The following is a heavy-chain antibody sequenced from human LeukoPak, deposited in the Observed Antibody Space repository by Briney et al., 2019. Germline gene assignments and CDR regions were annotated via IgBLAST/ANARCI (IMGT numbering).Heavy chain of an antibody. CDR1: GGSINSYY. CDR2: IYYSGST. Sequence: ASETLSLTCTVSGGSINSYYWSWIRQPPGKGLEWIGYIYYSGSTKYNPSLKSRVTISLDMSKTQFSLKLTSVTAADTAVYYCARDGITGTPHGMDVWGQGTTVTVSS. V-gene: IGHV4-59*12. D-gene: IGHD1-20*01. CDR3: ARDGITGTPHGMDV. J-gene: IGHJ6*02.